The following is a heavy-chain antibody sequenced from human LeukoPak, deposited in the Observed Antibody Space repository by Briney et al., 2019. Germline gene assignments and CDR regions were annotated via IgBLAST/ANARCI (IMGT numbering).Heavy chain of an antibody. D-gene: IGHD1-26*01. J-gene: IGHJ4*02. Sequence: SETLSLTCAVYGGSFSGYYWSWIRQPPGKGLEWIGEINHSESTNYNPSLKSRVAISVDTSKNQFSLKLSSVTAADTAVYYCARNLVGAPRYFDFWGQGTLVTVSS. V-gene: IGHV4-34*01. CDR1: GGSFSGYY. CDR3: ARNLVGAPRYFDF. CDR2: INHSEST.